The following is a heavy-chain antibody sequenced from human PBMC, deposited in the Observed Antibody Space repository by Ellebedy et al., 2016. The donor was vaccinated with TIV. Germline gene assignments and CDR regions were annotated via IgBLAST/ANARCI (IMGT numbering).Heavy chain of an antibody. V-gene: IGHV4-59*01. CDR1: GGSIGSYY. CDR2: IYYSGST. CDR3: ARERTVVRGPTERRVWFDP. Sequence: MPSETLSLTCTVSGGSIGSYYWSWIRQPPGKGLEWIGYIYYSGSTNYNPSLKSRVPISVETSKNQFSLKLSSVTAADTAVYYCARERTVVRGPTERRVWFDPWGQGTLVTVSS. J-gene: IGHJ5*02. D-gene: IGHD3-10*01.